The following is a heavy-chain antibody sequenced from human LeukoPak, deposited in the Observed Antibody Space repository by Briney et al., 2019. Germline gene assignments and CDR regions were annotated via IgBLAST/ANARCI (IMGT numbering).Heavy chain of an antibody. CDR1: GFTFSSSG. CDR2: TRYDGSNE. J-gene: IGHJ4*02. Sequence: GGSLRLSCTASGFTFSSSGMHWVRQAPGKGLDWVAFTRYDGSNEYYADSVKGRFTISRDNSKNTLYLQMNSLRAEDTAVYYCAKGEGTGYPPGDYWGQGTLVTVSS. V-gene: IGHV3-30*02. D-gene: IGHD3/OR15-3a*01. CDR3: AKGEGTGYPPGDY.